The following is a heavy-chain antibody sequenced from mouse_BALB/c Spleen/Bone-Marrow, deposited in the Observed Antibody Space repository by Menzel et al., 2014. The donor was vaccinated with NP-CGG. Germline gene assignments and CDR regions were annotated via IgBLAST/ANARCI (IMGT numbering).Heavy chain of an antibody. V-gene: IGHV3-2*02. D-gene: IGHD1-1*01. Sequence: EVKLMESGPGLVKPSQSLSLTCTVTSYSITSNYAWNWIQQFPGNKLEWMGYISYSGVTSYSPSLKSRISITRDTSKNQFFLQLTSVTTEDTATYYCARSVIGAMDYWGQGTSVTVSS. CDR3: ARSVIGAMDY. J-gene: IGHJ4*01. CDR2: ISYSGVT. CDR1: SYSITSNYA.